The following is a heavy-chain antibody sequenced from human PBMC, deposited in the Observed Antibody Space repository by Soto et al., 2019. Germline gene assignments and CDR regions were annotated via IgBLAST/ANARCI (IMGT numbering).Heavy chain of an antibody. CDR1: GGTFSSYA. J-gene: IGHJ6*04. Sequence: ASVKVSCKVSGGTFSSYAISWVRQAPGQGLEWMGGIIPIFGTANYAQKFQGRVTITADEPTSTAYMELSSLRSEDTAVYYCAREGCSSTSCYSGGPEEYYGMDVWGKGTTVTVSS. CDR2: IIPIFGTA. CDR3: AREGCSSTSCYSGGPEEYYGMDV. D-gene: IGHD2-2*02. V-gene: IGHV1-69*13.